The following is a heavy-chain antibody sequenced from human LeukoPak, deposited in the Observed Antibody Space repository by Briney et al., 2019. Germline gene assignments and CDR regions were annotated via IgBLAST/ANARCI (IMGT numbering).Heavy chain of an antibody. CDR3: AKERSEYYDFWSGYSKRAPYYYYYMDV. J-gene: IGHJ6*03. Sequence: SETLSLTCAVYGGSFSGYYWSWIRQPPGKGLEWIGEVNHSGSTNYNPTLKSRVTISVDTSKNQFSLKLSSVTAADTAVYYCAKERSEYYDFWSGYSKRAPYYYYYMDVWGKGTTVTVSS. D-gene: IGHD3-3*01. CDR2: VNHSGST. CDR1: GGSFSGYY. V-gene: IGHV4-34*01.